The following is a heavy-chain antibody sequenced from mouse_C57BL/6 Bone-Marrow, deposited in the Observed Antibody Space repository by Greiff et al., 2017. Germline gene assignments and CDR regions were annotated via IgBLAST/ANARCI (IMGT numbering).Heavy chain of an antibody. J-gene: IGHJ4*01. V-gene: IGHV1-77*01. CDR1: GYTFTDYY. D-gene: IGHD2-4*01. CDR2: IGPGSGST. CDR3: TTMITTSGYYYAMDY. Sequence: VQLQQSGAELVKPGASVKISCKASGYTFTDYYINWVKQRPGQGLEWIGKIGPGSGSTYYNEKFKGKATLTADKSSSTAYMQLSSLTSEDSAVYFCTTMITTSGYYYAMDYWGQGTSVTVSS.